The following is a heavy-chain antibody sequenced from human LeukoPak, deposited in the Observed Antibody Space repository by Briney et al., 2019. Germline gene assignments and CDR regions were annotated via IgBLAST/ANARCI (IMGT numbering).Heavy chain of an antibody. D-gene: IGHD6-13*01. CDR2: IYYSGST. J-gene: IGHJ4*02. V-gene: IGHV4-59*01. CDR1: GASISSYY. Sequence: SETLSLTCSVSGASISSYYWSWIRQPPGKGLEWIGYIYYSGSTNYNPSLKSRVTISVDTSKNQFSLKLSSVTAADTAVYYCARADSSSWYGPYYFDYWGQGTLVTVSS. CDR3: ARADSSSWYGPYYFDY.